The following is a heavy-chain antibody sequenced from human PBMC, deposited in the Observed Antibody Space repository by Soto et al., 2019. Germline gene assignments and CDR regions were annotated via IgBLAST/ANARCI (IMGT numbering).Heavy chain of an antibody. CDR2: INSGNGKT. Sequence: QVQLVQSGAEVKKPGASVKISCETPGFTFTSYTFHWVRQAPGQRLEWVGWINSGNGKTEYSQNLQDRVTLTRDTSANTVFLELRTLTSDDTATYYCARDRYTANWYFDLWGRGTLVIVSS. CDR3: ARDRYTANWYFDL. D-gene: IGHD2-2*02. CDR1: GFTFTSYT. J-gene: IGHJ2*01. V-gene: IGHV1-3*01.